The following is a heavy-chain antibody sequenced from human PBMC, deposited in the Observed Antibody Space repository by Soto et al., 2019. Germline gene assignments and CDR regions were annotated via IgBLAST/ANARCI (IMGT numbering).Heavy chain of an antibody. CDR1: GGSISSGGYS. J-gene: IGHJ4*02. CDR3: AAGGGLPRYY. V-gene: IGHV4-30-2*01. D-gene: IGHD5-12*01. Sequence: QLQLQESGSGLVKPSQTLSLTCAVSGGSISSGGYSWSWIRQPPGKGLEWIGNIYHSGSTYYNPSLKSRVTISVDRSKNKFSLKLSSVTAADKAVYYCAAGGGLPRYYWGQGTLVTVSS. CDR2: IYHSGST.